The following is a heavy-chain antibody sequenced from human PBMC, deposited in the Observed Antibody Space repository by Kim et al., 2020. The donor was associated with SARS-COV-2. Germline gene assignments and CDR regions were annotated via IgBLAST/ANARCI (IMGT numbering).Heavy chain of an antibody. J-gene: IGHJ3*02. V-gene: IGHV4-34*01. CDR3: AGIRPGYTSSWRESNAFD. D-gene: IGHD6-13*01. CDR1: GGSFSGYS. Sequence: SETLSLTCGVYGGSFSGYSWSCIRQPPGKGLEWIGQINHSGSTNYNPSLKSRVTISVDTSKKQFSLKLSSLTAADTAVYYCAGIRPGYTSSWRESNAFD. CDR2: INHSGST.